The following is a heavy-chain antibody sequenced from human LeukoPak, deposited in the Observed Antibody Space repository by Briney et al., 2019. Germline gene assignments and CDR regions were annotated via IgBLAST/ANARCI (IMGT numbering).Heavy chain of an antibody. CDR2: INHSGST. CDR3: ARGYDSSGYYWN. J-gene: IGHJ4*02. CDR1: GGSFSGYY. V-gene: IGHV4-34*01. Sequence: SETLSLTCAVYGGSFSGYYWSWIRQPPGKGLEWIGKINHSGSTNYNPSLKSRVTISVDTSKNQFSLKLSSVTAADTSVYYCARGYDSSGYYWNWGQGTLVTVSS. D-gene: IGHD3-22*01.